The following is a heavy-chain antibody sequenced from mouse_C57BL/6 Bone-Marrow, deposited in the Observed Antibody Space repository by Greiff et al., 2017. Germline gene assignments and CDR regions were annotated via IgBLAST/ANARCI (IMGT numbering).Heavy chain of an antibody. CDR1: GFTFSSYA. CDR3: ARDRELGKAWFAY. CDR2: ISDGGSYT. V-gene: IGHV5-4*01. D-gene: IGHD4-1*01. Sequence: EVKVVESGGGLVKPGGSLKLSCAASGFTFSSYAMSWVRQTPEKRLEWVATISDGGSYTYYPDNVKGRFTISRDNAKNNLYLQMSHLKSEDTAMYYCARDRELGKAWFAYWGQGTLVTVSA. J-gene: IGHJ3*01.